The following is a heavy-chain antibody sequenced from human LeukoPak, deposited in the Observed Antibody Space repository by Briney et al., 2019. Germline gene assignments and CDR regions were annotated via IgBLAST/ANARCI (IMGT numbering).Heavy chain of an antibody. V-gene: IGHV3-53*01. CDR3: VKFHVSNDYVWGSYLDY. CDR2: IYGGGST. Sequence: GGSLRLSCAVSAFTVSSNYVSWVRQAPGKGLEWVSVIYGGGSTNYADSVKGRFTISRDNSKNTLYLQMNSLRAEDTAVYYCVKFHVSNDYVWGSYLDYWGQGTLVTVSS. CDR1: AFTVSSNY. J-gene: IGHJ4*02. D-gene: IGHD3-16*02.